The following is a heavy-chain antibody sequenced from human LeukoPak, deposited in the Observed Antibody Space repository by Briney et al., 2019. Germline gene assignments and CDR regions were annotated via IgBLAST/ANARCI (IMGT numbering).Heavy chain of an antibody. Sequence: GGSLRLSLSASGFTFCSQLMRWGGQAPGKGLEWVSAISGSGGSTYYADSVKGRFTISRDNSKNTLDLQMNSVRDEATAVYSCAKGGGNIEVSSSDDWGEGTLVTVSS. D-gene: IGHD1-14*01. J-gene: IGHJ4*02. CDR1: GFTFCSQL. CDR2: ISGSGGST. CDR3: AKGGGNIEVSSSDD. V-gene: IGHV3-23*01.